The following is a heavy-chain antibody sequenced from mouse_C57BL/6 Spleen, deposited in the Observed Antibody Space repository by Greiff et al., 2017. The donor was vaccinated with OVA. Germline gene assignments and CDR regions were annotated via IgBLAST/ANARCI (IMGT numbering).Heavy chain of an antibody. CDR2: IWWDDDK. CDR1: GFSLSTFGMG. V-gene: IGHV8-8*01. Sequence: QVTLKVSGPGILQPSQTLSLTCSFSGFSLSTFGMGVGWIRQPSGKGLEWLAHIWWDDDKYYNPALKSRLTISKDTSKNQVFLKIANVDTADTATYYCARIAHDGRNDIYAMDYWGQGTSVTVSS. D-gene: IGHD2-3*01. J-gene: IGHJ4*01. CDR3: ARIAHDGRNDIYAMDY.